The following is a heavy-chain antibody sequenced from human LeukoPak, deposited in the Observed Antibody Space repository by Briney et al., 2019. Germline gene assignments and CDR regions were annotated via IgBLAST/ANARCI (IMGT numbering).Heavy chain of an antibody. V-gene: IGHV3-7*01. CDR1: GFTFSRYW. Sequence: PVGSLRLSCAASGFTFSRYWMSWVRQAPGKGLEWVANIKQDGSEKYYVDSVKGRFTISRDNAKKSLYLQMNSLRAEDTAVYYCARDSSTPMVEGNWFDPWGQGTLVTVSS. CDR2: IKQDGSEK. J-gene: IGHJ5*02. CDR3: ARDSSTPMVEGNWFDP. D-gene: IGHD2-15*01.